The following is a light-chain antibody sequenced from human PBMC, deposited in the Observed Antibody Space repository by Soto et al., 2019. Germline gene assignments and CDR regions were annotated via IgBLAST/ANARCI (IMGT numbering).Light chain of an antibody. CDR3: QAWDSSTVV. Sequence: SYELTQPPSVSVSPGQTASITCSGDKLGDKYACWYQQKPGQSPVLVIYQDTKRPSGIPERLSGSNSGNTATLTICGTQAMDEADYYCQAWDSSTVVFGGGTKLTVL. V-gene: IGLV3-1*01. CDR1: KLGDKY. CDR2: QDT. J-gene: IGLJ2*01.